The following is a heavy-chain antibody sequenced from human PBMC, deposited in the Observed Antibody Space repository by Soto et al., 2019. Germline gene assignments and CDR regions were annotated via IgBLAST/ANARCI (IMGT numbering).Heavy chain of an antibody. D-gene: IGHD3-22*01. CDR2: IIPILGIA. J-gene: IGHJ4*02. CDR3: AREEGEIYYDSSGYYYDY. V-gene: IGHV1-69*08. Sequence: QVQLVQSGAEVKKPGSSVKVSCKASGGTFSSYTISWVGQAPGQGLEWMGRIIPILGIANYAQKFQGRVTITADKSTSTAYMELSSLRSEDTTVYYCAREEGEIYYDSSGYYYDYSGQGTLVTVSS. CDR1: GGTFSSYT.